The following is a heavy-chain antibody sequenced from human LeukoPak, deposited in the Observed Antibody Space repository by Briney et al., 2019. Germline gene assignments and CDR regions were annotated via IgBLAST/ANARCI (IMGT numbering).Heavy chain of an antibody. CDR1: GGSISSGGYY. V-gene: IGHV4-31*03. Sequence: SQTLSLTCTVSGGSISSGGYYWSWIRQHPGKGLEWIGYIYYSGSTYYNPSLKSRVTISVDTSKNQFSLKLSSVTAADTAVYYCARSSSSSLSLFDYWGQGTLVTVSS. CDR2: IYYSGST. J-gene: IGHJ4*02. CDR3: ARSSSSSLSLFDY. D-gene: IGHD6-6*01.